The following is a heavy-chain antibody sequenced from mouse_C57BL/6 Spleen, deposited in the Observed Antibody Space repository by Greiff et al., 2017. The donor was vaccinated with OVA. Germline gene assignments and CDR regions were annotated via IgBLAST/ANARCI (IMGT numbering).Heavy chain of an antibody. CDR3: ARGGVTGNFDY. V-gene: IGHV5-4*03. D-gene: IGHD4-1*01. J-gene: IGHJ2*01. Sequence: EVMLVESGGGLVKPGGSLKLSCAASGFTFSSYAMSWVRQTPEKRLEWVATISDGGSYTYYPDNVKGRFTISRDNAKNNLYLQMSNLKSEDTAMYYCARGGVTGNFDYWGQGTTLTVSS. CDR2: ISDGGSYT. CDR1: GFTFSSYA.